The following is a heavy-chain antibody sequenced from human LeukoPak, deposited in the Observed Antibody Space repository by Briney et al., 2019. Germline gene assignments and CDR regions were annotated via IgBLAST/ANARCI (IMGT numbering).Heavy chain of an antibody. CDR3: ARHRRDGYRTLDD. Sequence: GESLKISCKGSGYMFSNYWIGWVREMPGKGLEWMGIISCGDSKTKYSPSFQGQVTISADKSLSTAYLQSSSPKASDTAMYYCARHRRDGYRTLDDWGQGTLVTVSS. CDR1: GYMFSNYW. D-gene: IGHD5-24*01. CDR2: ISCGDSKT. J-gene: IGHJ4*01. V-gene: IGHV5-51*01.